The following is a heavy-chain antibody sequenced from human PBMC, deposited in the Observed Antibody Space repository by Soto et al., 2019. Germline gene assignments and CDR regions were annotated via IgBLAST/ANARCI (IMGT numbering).Heavy chain of an antibody. CDR3: AKHPSDWGSFDY. Sequence: GGSLRLSCAASGFTVSSNYMSWVRQAPGKGLEWVSVIYRGGSTYYADSVKGRFTVSRDDSKNTLYLQMNTLRVEDTAVYYCAKHPSDWGSFDYWGQGTLVTVSS. V-gene: IGHV3-66*01. J-gene: IGHJ4*02. D-gene: IGHD3-16*01. CDR1: GFTVSSNY. CDR2: IYRGGST.